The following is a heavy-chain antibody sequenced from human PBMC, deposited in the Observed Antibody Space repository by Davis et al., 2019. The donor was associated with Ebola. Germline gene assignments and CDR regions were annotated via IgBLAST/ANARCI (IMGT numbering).Heavy chain of an antibody. J-gene: IGHJ4*02. D-gene: IGHD3-16*02. CDR1: GYSISSGYY. CDR2: IYHSGST. Sequence: PGGSLRLSCTVSGYSISSGYYWGWIRQSPGKGLEWIGNIYHSGSTYYNPSLKSRVAISVDTSKNQFSLKLSSVTAADTAVYYCARVGVISGDLDYWGQGTLVTVSS. V-gene: IGHV4-38-2*02. CDR3: ARVGVISGDLDY.